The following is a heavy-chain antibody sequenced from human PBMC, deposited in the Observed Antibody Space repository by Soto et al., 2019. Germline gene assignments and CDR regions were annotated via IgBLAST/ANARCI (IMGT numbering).Heavy chain of an antibody. Sequence: SETLSLTCTVSGGSITSFHWSWIRQPPGKGLEWIGYIYSSGSTICNPSLKSRVTISVDTSKNQFSLKLSSVTATDTAVYYCARNSDYDLGSGYSFDYWGQGTLVTSPQ. J-gene: IGHJ4*02. CDR1: GGSITSFH. CDR3: ARNSDYDLGSGYSFDY. D-gene: IGHD5-12*01. CDR2: IYSSGST. V-gene: IGHV4-59*01.